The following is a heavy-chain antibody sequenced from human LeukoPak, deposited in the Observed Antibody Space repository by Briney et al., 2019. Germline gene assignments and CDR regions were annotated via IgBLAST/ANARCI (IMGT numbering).Heavy chain of an antibody. CDR2: ISDSGTIT. V-gene: IGHV3-23*01. CDR1: GFTFSNYA. D-gene: IGHD1-1*01. CDR3: ARCAERIHNPENYFDY. Sequence: GGSLRLSCAATGFTFSNYAMSWVRQAPAKGLEWVSSISDSGTITYHADSVKGRFTISRDNSKNTLYLQMNSLRAEDTAVYYCARCAERIHNPENYFDYWGQGTLVTVSS. J-gene: IGHJ4*02.